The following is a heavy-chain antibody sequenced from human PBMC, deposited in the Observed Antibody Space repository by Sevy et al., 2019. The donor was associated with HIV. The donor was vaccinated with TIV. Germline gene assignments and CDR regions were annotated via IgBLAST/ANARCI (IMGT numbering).Heavy chain of an antibody. J-gene: IGHJ1*01. Sequence: GGSLRLSCAASGFTFSSYWMSWVRQAPGKGLEWVANIKQDGRGKYYVDSLKGRFTISRDNAKNSLYLQMNSLGAEDTAVYYCARSSSGWKHWGQGTLVTVSS. CDR3: ARSSSGWKH. CDR1: GFTFSSYW. CDR2: IKQDGRGK. V-gene: IGHV3-7*01. D-gene: IGHD6-19*01.